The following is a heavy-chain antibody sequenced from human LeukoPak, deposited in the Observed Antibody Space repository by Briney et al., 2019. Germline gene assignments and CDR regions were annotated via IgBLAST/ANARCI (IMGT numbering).Heavy chain of an antibody. CDR3: ARSPEHSSSWSYYYYYYMDV. D-gene: IGHD6-13*01. Sequence: GGSLRLSCAASGFTFSSYAMSWVRQAPGKGLEWVSAIGGSGGSTYYADSVKGRFTISRDNSKNTLYLQMNSLRAEDTAVYYCARSPEHSSSWSYYYYYYMDVWGKGTTVTVSS. CDR2: IGGSGGST. V-gene: IGHV3-23*01. CDR1: GFTFSSYA. J-gene: IGHJ6*03.